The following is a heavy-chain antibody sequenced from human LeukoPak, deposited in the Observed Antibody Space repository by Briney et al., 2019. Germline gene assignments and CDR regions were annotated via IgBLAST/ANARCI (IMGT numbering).Heavy chain of an antibody. D-gene: IGHD5-24*01. Sequence: QPGGSLRLSCAASGFTFSSFDMNWVRQAPGKGLEWISYISSSGTTIYYADSVKGRFTLSRGNAKNSLYLQMNSLRAEDTAVYYCARDHRDGYNAGDTFDIWGQGTMVTVSS. CDR2: ISSSGTTI. V-gene: IGHV3-48*03. CDR1: GFTFSSFD. CDR3: ARDHRDGYNAGDTFDI. J-gene: IGHJ3*02.